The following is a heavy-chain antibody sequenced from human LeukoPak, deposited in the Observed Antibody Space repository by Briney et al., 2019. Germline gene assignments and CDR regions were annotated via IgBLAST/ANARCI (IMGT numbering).Heavy chain of an antibody. D-gene: IGHD3-10*01. Sequence: GGSLRLSCAASGLTFSNAWMSWVRQAPGKGLEWVGRIKSKTDGGTTDYAAPVKGRFTISRDDSKNTLYLQMNSLKTEDTAVYYCTTGSVLLWFGEFDAFDIWGQGTMVTVSS. CDR2: IKSKTDGGTT. V-gene: IGHV3-15*01. CDR1: GLTFSNAW. J-gene: IGHJ3*02. CDR3: TTGSVLLWFGEFDAFDI.